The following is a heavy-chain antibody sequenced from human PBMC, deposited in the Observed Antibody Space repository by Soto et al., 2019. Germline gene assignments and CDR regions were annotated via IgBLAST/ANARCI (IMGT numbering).Heavy chain of an antibody. CDR1: GFTFGIHA. J-gene: IGHJ6*02. V-gene: IGHV3-23*01. D-gene: IGHD2-15*01. CDR2: ISASGGST. Sequence: EVQLLESGGGLVQPGGSLRLSCAASGFTFGIHAMIWVRQAPGKGLEWVSFISASGGSTYYADSVKGRFTISRDNSKKTLYLQMNSLSGEDTAVYYCGKGSAATNYFYYATDVWGQGTTVTVSS. CDR3: GKGSAATNYFYYATDV.